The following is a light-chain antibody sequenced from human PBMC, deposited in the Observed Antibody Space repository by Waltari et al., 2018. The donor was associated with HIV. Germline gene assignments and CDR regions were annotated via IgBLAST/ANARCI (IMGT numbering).Light chain of an antibody. CDR3: QVWDSSTDLRV. Sequence: SYVLTQPPSVSVAPGQTARITCGGTNIGSKGVHWYQQEPSQAPVLVVYDDSDRPSGIPERFSGSSSWNTATLTISRVEAGDEADFYCQVWDSSTDLRVFGGGTKLTVL. V-gene: IGLV3-21*02. J-gene: IGLJ2*01. CDR2: DDS. CDR1: NIGSKG.